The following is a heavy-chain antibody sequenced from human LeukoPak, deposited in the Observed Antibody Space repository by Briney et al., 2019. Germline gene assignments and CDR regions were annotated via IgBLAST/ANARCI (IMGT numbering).Heavy chain of an antibody. Sequence: SETLSLTCTVSGGSISSYYWSWIRQPPGKGLEWIGYIYYSGSTNYNPSLKGRVTISVDTSKNQFSLKLSSVTAADTAVYYCARPSSGYYNDAFDIWGQGTMVTVSS. CDR3: ARPSSGYYNDAFDI. V-gene: IGHV4-59*01. D-gene: IGHD3-22*01. CDR1: GGSISSYY. CDR2: IYYSGST. J-gene: IGHJ3*02.